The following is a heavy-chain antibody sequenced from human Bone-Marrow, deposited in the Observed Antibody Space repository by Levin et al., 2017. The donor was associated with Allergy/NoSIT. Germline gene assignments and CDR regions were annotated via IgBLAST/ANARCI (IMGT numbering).Heavy chain of an antibody. CDR1: GFTFNTFW. J-gene: IGHJ4*02. CDR3: ARGGSGFFAVGDY. V-gene: IGHV3-74*01. D-gene: IGHD6-19*01. Sequence: GGSLRLSCAASGFTFNTFWVHWVRQAPGNGLVWVSLISPDGSRTDYADSVKGRFTISRDNAKSTMYLQMDNLRAEDPAVYFCARGGSGFFAVGDYWGQGTQVTVSS. CDR2: ISPDGSRT.